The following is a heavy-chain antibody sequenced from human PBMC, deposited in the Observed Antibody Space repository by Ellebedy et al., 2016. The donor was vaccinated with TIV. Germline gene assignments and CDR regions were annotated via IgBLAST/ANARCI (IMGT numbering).Heavy chain of an antibody. Sequence: MPSETLSLTCTVSGGSMNNYYWTWIRQSPGKRLEWIGYIHYSGATNYKPSLQSRVTMSVDTSKNQFSLKQRSVTAADTAVYYCARVRAAAGMAHFDNWGQGTLVTVSS. V-gene: IGHV4-59*01. CDR2: IHYSGAT. D-gene: IGHD6-13*01. CDR1: GGSMNNYY. CDR3: ARVRAAAGMAHFDN. J-gene: IGHJ4*02.